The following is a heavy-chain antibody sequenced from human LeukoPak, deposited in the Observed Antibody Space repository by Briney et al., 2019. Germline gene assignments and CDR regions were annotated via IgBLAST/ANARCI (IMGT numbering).Heavy chain of an antibody. J-gene: IGHJ4*02. CDR1: GFIFDSYA. CDR3: AKDWASGNYFDH. V-gene: IGHV3-23*01. D-gene: IGHD1-14*01. CDR2: ISSGGTT. Sequence: GGSPRLSCAASGFIFDSYALSWVRQAPGKGLEWLSAISSGGTTYYADSVRGRFAISRDISKNTLFLQMNSLRADDTAVYYCAKDWASGNYFDHWGQGTLVTVSS.